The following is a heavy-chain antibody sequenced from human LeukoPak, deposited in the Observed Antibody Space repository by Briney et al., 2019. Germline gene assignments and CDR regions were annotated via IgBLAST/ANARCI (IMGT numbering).Heavy chain of an antibody. D-gene: IGHD6-19*01. J-gene: IGHJ5*02. CDR1: GYTFTAYY. CDR2: INPSGTST. CDR3: ARDNSVADTGWWFDP. Sequence: GASVKVSCKASGYTFTAYYMHWLRQAPGQGLEWMGIINPSGTSTIYAQEFQGRVTMTRDTSTSTDYMELSSLRFEDTAVYYCARDNSVADTGWWFDPWGQGTLVTVSS. V-gene: IGHV1-46*01.